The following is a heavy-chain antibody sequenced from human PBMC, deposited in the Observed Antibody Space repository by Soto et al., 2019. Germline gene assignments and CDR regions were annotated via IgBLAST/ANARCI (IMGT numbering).Heavy chain of an antibody. J-gene: IGHJ6*02. V-gene: IGHV5-10-1*01. D-gene: IGHD2-21*01. CDR3: ARTSDLGMDV. CDR1: GNSFTSYW. CDR2: IDPSDSYT. Sequence: GESLKISCQGSGNSFTSYWISWVRQMPGKVLDWMGRIDPSDSYTNYSPSFQGHVTIPADKSISTAYLQWSSLKASDTAMYYCARTSDLGMDVWGQGTTVTVSS.